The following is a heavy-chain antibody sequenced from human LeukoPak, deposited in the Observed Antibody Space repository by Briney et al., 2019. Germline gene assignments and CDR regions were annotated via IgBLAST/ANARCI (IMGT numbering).Heavy chain of an antibody. V-gene: IGHV3-7*01. Sequence: GGSLRLSCAASGFTFSSYWMSWVRQAPGKGLEGVANIKQDGNEKYYVDSVKGRFTISRDNAQNSLYLQMNSLRAEDTAVYYCARVWVVLLAAIRDWGQGTLVTVSS. D-gene: IGHD2-2*02. CDR1: GFTFSSYW. CDR3: ARVWVVLLAAIRD. J-gene: IGHJ4*02. CDR2: IKQDGNEK.